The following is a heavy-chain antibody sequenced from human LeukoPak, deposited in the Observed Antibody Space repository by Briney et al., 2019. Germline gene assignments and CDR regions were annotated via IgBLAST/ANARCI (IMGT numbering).Heavy chain of an antibody. CDR2: IYHSGST. D-gene: IGHD4-23*01. V-gene: IGHV4-30-2*01. CDR1: GGSISSGGYS. J-gene: IGHJ4*02. CDR3: ARGTNYGGNFDY. Sequence: SQTLSLTCAVSGGSISSGGYSWSWIRQPPGMGLEWIGYIYHSGSTYYNPSLKSRVTISVDRSKNQFSLKLSSVTAADTAVYYCARGTNYGGNFDYWGQGTLVTVSS.